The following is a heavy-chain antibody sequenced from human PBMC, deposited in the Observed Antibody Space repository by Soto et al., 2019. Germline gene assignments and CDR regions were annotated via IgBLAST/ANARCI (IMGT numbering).Heavy chain of an antibody. CDR3: ARALPDYYFYYYMDV. D-gene: IGHD2-2*01. V-gene: IGHV1-18*01. CDR2: INGNT. Sequence: GASVKVSCKASGYTFSTYGISCVRQAPGQGLEWMGWINGNTDYAQNLQGRVTMTTDTSTSTAYMELRSLRSDDTAVYYCARALPDYYFYYYMDVWGKGTTVTVSS. J-gene: IGHJ6*03. CDR1: GYTFSTYG.